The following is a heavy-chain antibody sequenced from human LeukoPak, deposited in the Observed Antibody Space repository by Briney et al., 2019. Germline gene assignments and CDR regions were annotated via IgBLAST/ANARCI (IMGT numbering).Heavy chain of an antibody. Sequence: SQTLSLTCTVSGGSISSGSYYWSWIRQPAGKGLEWIGRIYTSGSTNYNPSLKSRVTMSVDTSKNQFSLKLSSVTAADTAVYYCARAKVLAAAGTNYYYYYMDVWGKGTTVTVSS. J-gene: IGHJ6*03. CDR3: ARAKVLAAAGTNYYYYYMDV. CDR1: GGSISSGSYY. CDR2: IYTSGST. D-gene: IGHD6-13*01. V-gene: IGHV4-61*02.